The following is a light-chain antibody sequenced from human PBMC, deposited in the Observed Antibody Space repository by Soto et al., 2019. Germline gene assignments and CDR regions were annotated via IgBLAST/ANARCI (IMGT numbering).Light chain of an antibody. CDR1: QSVSSSY. V-gene: IGKV3-20*01. J-gene: IGKJ5*01. Sequence: EIVLTQSPGTLSLSPGERATLSCRASQSVSSSYLAWYQQKPGQAPRLLIYGASNRATGIPDRFSGSGSGTDFTLTISRLEPEDFAVYYCQQFGSSLPITFGQGTQLEI. CDR3: QQFGSSLPIT. CDR2: GAS.